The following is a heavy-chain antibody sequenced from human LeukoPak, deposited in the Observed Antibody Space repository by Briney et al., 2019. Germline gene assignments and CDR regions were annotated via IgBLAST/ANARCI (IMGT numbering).Heavy chain of an antibody. V-gene: IGHV3-7*01. J-gene: IGHJ6*02. D-gene: IGHD2-2*02. CDR3: ARDGVLVPAPIPYYFYGMDV. CDR2: VKQDGSEK. Sequence: PGGVLRLSCAASGFTFSSHWMSWVRQAPGKGLEWVANVKQDGSEKYYVDSVKGRFTISRDNAKNSLYLQMNSLRAEDTAMYYCARDGVLVPAPIPYYFYGMDVWGQGTTVTVSS. CDR1: GFTFSSHW.